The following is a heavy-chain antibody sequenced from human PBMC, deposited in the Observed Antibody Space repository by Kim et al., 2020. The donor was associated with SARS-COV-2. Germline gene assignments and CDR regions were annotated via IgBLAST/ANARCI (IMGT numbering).Heavy chain of an antibody. Sequence: SETLSLTCTVSGGSISSYYWSWIRQPPGKGLEWIGYFYYSGSTNYNPSLKSRVTISVDTSKNQFSLKLSSVTAAYTAVYYCARARWYSSGWYRGAFDIWGQGTMVTVSS. CDR3: ARARWYSSGWYRGAFDI. V-gene: IGHV4-59*01. CDR2: FYYSGST. D-gene: IGHD6-19*01. J-gene: IGHJ3*02. CDR1: GGSISSYY.